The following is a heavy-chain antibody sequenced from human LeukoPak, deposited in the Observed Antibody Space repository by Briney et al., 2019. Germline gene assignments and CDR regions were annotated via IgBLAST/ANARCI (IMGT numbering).Heavy chain of an antibody. J-gene: IGHJ3*02. CDR1: GYSISSGYY. D-gene: IGHD3-3*01. V-gene: IGHV4-38-2*01. Sequence: SSETLSLTCAVSGYSISSGYYWGWIRQPPGKGLEWIGSIYHSGSTYYNPCLKSRVIISVDTSKNQFSLKLSSVTAADTAVYYCARPRTYYDFWSGYYGDAFDIWGQGTMVTVSS. CDR3: ARPRTYYDFWSGYYGDAFDI. CDR2: IYHSGST.